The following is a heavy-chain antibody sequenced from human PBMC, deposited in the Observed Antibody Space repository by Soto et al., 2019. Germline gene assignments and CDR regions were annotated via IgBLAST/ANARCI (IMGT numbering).Heavy chain of an antibody. CDR2: ISSNGVGT. CDR1: GFTLSGYA. V-gene: IGHV3-64*01. Sequence: EVQLAESGGGLAQPGGSLRLSCAASGFTLSGYAMDWVRQDPGKGLEYVSGISSNGVGTYYANSVQGRFTISRDNSKNTVYLQMGSLRPEDMAVYYCARRARPDFYYMDVWGKGTTVTVS. CDR3: ARRARPDFYYMDV. D-gene: IGHD6-6*01. J-gene: IGHJ6*03.